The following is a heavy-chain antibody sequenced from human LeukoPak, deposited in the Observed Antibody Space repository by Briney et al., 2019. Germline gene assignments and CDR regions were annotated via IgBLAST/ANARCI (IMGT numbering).Heavy chain of an antibody. J-gene: IGHJ6*02. CDR2: IKRDGSEK. V-gene: IGHV3-7*05. CDR1: GFTFRNYW. D-gene: IGHD5-18*01. Sequence: GGSLRLSCAASGFTFRNYWMSWVRQAPGKGLEWVANIKRDGSEKYYVDSVKGRFTISRDNAKNSLYLQMNSLRAADTAVYYCAPMAADTAMVGMDVWGQGTEVTVSS. CDR3: APMAADTAMVGMDV.